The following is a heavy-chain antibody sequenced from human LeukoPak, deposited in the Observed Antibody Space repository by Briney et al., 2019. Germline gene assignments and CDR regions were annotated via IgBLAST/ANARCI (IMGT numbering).Heavy chain of an antibody. CDR2: ISPGGQTT. V-gene: IGHV3-11*01. CDR1: GFIFSDYH. J-gene: IGHJ4*02. D-gene: IGHD6-19*01. Sequence: GGSLRLSYAASGFIFSDYHMNWIRQAPGKGLEWISYISPGGQTTYFADSVKGRVTLSRDNAKKSLSLQMNSLTADDTAVYFCAVGRDIRVAGPGGYFDYWGQGTLVAVSS. CDR3: AVGRDIRVAGPGGYFDY.